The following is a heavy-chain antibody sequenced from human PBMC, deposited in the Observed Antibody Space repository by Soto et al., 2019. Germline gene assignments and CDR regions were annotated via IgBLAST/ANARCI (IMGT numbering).Heavy chain of an antibody. V-gene: IGHV3-7*05. D-gene: IGHD4-17*01. Sequence: PGGSLRLSCAASGFTFSSYWMSWVRQAPGKGLEWVANIKQDGSEKYYVDSVKGRFTISRDNAKNSLYLQMNSLRAEDTAVYYCARVDATTVTTYYYYYYGMDVWGQGTTVTVS. CDR1: GFTFSSYW. CDR3: ARVDATTVTTYYYYYYGMDV. CDR2: IKQDGSEK. J-gene: IGHJ6*02.